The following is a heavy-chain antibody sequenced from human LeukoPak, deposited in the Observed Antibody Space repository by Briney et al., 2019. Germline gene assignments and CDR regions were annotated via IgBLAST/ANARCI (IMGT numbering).Heavy chain of an antibody. V-gene: IGHV4-30-4*08. Sequence: SSQTLSLTCTVSGGSTSGGDYYWNWIRQPPGKGLEWIGYIYYTGSTNYNPSLKSRLTISLDTSKNQFSLKLNSVTAADTAVYYCARSYCSRTSCYFFDSWGQGTLVTVSS. CDR2: IYYTGST. CDR3: ARSYCSRTSCYFFDS. CDR1: GGSTSGGDYY. J-gene: IGHJ4*02. D-gene: IGHD2-2*01.